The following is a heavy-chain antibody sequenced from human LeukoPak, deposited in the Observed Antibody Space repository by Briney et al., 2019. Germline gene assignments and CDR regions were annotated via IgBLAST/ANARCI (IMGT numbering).Heavy chain of an antibody. CDR2: IYTSGST. Sequence: SETLSLTCTVSGDSISSGDYYWTWIRQPAEKGLEWIVRIYTSGSTNYNPSLKSRVTISVDTSKNQYSLKLSSVTAADTAVYYCARDHLGYCSGGSCWPDAFDIWGQGTMVTVSS. D-gene: IGHD2-15*01. V-gene: IGHV4-61*02. CDR1: GDSISSGDYY. J-gene: IGHJ3*02. CDR3: ARDHLGYCSGGSCWPDAFDI.